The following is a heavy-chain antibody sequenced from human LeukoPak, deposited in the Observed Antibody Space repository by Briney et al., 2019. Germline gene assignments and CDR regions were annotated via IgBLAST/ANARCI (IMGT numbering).Heavy chain of an antibody. V-gene: IGHV3-23*01. D-gene: IGHD2-15*01. Sequence: GWSLRLSCTASGFTFSNYAMSWVRQAPGKGLEWVSTISGSDDSTYYADSVKGRFTISRDNSKNTLYLQMNSLRVEDTAIYYFAKGRGDCTGGSCYSDYWGQGPLVTLSS. CDR3: AKGRGDCTGGSCYSDY. CDR1: GFTFSNYA. J-gene: IGHJ4*02. CDR2: ISGSDDST.